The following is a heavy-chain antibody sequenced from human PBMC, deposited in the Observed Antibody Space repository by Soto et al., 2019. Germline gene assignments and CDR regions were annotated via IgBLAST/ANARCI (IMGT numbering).Heavy chain of an antibody. J-gene: IGHJ4*02. CDR1: GFTFSSYA. V-gene: IGHV3-30-3*01. CDR2: ISYDGSNK. CDR3: ARDLYYFDY. Sequence: QPGGSLRLSCAASGFTFSSYAMHWVRQAPGKGLEWVAVISYDGSNKYYADSVKGRFTISRDNSKNTLYLQMNSLRAEDTAVYYCARDLYYFDYWGQGTLVTVSS.